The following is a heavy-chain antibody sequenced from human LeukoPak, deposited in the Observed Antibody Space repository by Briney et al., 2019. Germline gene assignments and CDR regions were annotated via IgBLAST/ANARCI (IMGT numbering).Heavy chain of an antibody. D-gene: IGHD3-22*01. CDR1: GGSISSYY. J-gene: IGHJ4*02. CDR2: IYTSGST. CDR3: ASSQSAYYDSSGYRH. V-gene: IGHV4-4*07. Sequence: PSETLSLTCTVSGGSISSYYWSWIRQPAGKGLEWIGRIYTSGSTNYNPSLKSRVNMSVDTSKNQFSLKLSSVTAADTAVYYCASSQSAYYDSSGYRHWGQGTLVTVSS.